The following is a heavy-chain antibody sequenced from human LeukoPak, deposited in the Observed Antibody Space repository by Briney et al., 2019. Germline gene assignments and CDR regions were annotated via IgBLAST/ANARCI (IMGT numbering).Heavy chain of an antibody. J-gene: IGHJ4*02. CDR2: IQPDGNAK. Sequence: PGGSLRLSCAASGFTFGRHWMTWVRQAPGKGLEWVANIQPDGNAKEYVGSVKGRFSIPRDNAENSLYLQMNSLRAEDTAVYYYARWNYDSLTGYYIDYWGQGALVAVSS. D-gene: IGHD3-9*01. CDR3: ARWNYDSLTGYYIDY. V-gene: IGHV3-7*03. CDR1: GFTFGRHW.